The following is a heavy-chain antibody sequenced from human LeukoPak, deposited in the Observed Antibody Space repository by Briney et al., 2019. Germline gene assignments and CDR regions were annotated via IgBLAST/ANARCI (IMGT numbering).Heavy chain of an antibody. V-gene: IGHV1-46*01. D-gene: IGHD1-26*01. Sequence: ASVKVSCKASGYTFTNNFMHWVRQAPGQGLEWIGIINPSGDNTWYAQKFQGRVTMTRDMATSTAYMELSRLRSDDTAVYYCARGPSGSTDYYYYYMDVWGKGITVTISS. CDR3: ARGPSGSTDYYYYYMDV. CDR1: GYTFTNNF. CDR2: INPSGDNT. J-gene: IGHJ6*03.